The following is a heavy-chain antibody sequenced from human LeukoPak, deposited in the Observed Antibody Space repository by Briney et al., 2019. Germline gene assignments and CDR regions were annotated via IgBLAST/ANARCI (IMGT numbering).Heavy chain of an antibody. CDR3: ARGGFRIAAMIDY. Sequence: ASVKVSCKASGYTFTSYDINWVRQATGQALEWMGWMNPNSGYTDFAQKFQARITMTSDMSTSKVYMELSSLRSEDTAVYYRARGGFRIAAMIDYWGQGTLVTVSS. CDR2: MNPNSGYT. D-gene: IGHD6-6*01. J-gene: IGHJ4*02. CDR1: GYTFTSYD. V-gene: IGHV1-8*01.